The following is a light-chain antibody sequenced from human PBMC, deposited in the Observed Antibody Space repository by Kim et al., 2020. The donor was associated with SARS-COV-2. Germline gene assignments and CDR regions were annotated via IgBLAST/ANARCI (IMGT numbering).Light chain of an antibody. CDR2: RNN. Sequence: GPRVTITWYGSSPNIGSNYEYGYQQLPGTAPKLLIYRNNQQPSGVPDRFSGSKSGTSASLAISGLRSEDEADYYRAAWDDSLSGRVFGGGTQLTVL. J-gene: IGLJ3*02. CDR1: SPNIGSNY. V-gene: IGLV1-47*01. CDR3: AAWDDSLSGRV.